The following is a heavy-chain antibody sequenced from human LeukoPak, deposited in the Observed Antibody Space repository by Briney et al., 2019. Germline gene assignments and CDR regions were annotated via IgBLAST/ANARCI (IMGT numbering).Heavy chain of an antibody. D-gene: IGHD2-2*01. J-gene: IGHJ4*02. Sequence: PGGSLRLSCAASGFTFSSYAMSWVRQAPGKGLEWISTISGSGGNTYYADSVKGRFTMSRDNSKSTLYLEMNSLRAEDTAIYYCAKGEGGFCSSTSCSTFFDYWGQGTLVTVSS. V-gene: IGHV3-23*01. CDR3: AKGEGGFCSSTSCSTFFDY. CDR1: GFTFSSYA. CDR2: ISGSGGNT.